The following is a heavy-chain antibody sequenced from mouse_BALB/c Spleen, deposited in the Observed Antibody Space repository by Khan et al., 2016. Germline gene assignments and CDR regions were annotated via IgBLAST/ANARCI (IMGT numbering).Heavy chain of an antibody. CDR3: SSDYGGFAY. V-gene: IGHV2-6-7*01. D-gene: IGHD1-2*01. Sequence: QVQLQESGPGLVAPSPSLSITCTVSGFSLTGYGVNWVRQPPGKGLEWLGKIWADGSTAYNSDLNSSVSISKDNSTSQVVFIMNSRQTADTDNCNWSSDYGGFAYWGQGTLVSVSA. CDR2: IWADGST. J-gene: IGHJ3*01. CDR1: GFSLTGYG.